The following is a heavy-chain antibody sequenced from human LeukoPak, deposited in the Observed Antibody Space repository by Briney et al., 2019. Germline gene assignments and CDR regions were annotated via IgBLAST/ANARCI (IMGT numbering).Heavy chain of an antibody. Sequence: GGSLRLSCAASGFTFSNYAMSWVRQAPGKGLEWVSAISGNAGNTYYADSVKGRFTISRDNSKNTLYLQMNSLRAEDTAVYYCAKGGPVQLERREGSFDYWGQGTLVTVSS. D-gene: IGHD1-1*01. J-gene: IGHJ4*02. V-gene: IGHV3-23*01. CDR3: AKGGPVQLERREGSFDY. CDR1: GFTFSNYA. CDR2: ISGNAGNT.